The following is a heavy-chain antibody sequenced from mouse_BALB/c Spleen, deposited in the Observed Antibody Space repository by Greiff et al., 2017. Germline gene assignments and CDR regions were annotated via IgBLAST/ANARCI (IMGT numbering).Heavy chain of an antibody. J-gene: IGHJ3*01. Sequence: EVMLVESGGGLVKLGGSLKLSCAASGFTFSSYYMSWVRQTPEKRLELVAAINSNGGSTYYPDTVKGRFTISRDNAKNTLYLQMSSLKSEDTALYDCARQSDGYYVFAYWGQGTLVTVSA. CDR3: ARQSDGYYVFAY. D-gene: IGHD2-3*01. CDR2: INSNGGST. CDR1: GFTFSSYY. V-gene: IGHV5-6-2*01.